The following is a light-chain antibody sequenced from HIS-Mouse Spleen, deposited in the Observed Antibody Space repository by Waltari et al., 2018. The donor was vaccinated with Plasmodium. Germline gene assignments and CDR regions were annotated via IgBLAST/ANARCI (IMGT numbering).Light chain of an antibody. V-gene: IGKV3-15*01. J-gene: IGKJ3*01. CDR2: CAS. Sequence: EIVMKQSPATLSVSPGGKATLSCRASQSVSSHLAGYQQTPVQAPRLLIYCASTRATGIPARFSGSGSGTEFTLTISSLQSEDFAVYYCQQYNNWSFTFGPGTKVDIK. CDR3: QQYNNWSFT. CDR1: QSVSSH.